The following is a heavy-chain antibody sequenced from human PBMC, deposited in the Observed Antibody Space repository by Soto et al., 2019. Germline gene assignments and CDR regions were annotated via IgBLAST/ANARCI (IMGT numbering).Heavy chain of an antibody. D-gene: IGHD6-13*01. CDR1: GFTFSSYA. CDR2: ISGSGGST. J-gene: IGHJ3*02. Sequence: GSLRLSCAASGFTFSSYAMSWVRQAPGKGLEWASAISGSGGSTYYADSVKGRFTISRDNSKNTLYLQMNSLRAEDTAVYYCAKNTRIAAAGLDAFDIWGQGTMVTVSS. CDR3: AKNTRIAAAGLDAFDI. V-gene: IGHV3-23*01.